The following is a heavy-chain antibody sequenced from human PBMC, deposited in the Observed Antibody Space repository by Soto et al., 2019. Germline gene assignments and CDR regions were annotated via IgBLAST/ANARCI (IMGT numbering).Heavy chain of an antibody. CDR1: GGSISSGGYY. CDR3: ARDRPTTVTTTDNYYYGMDV. CDR2: IYYSGST. D-gene: IGHD4-17*01. Sequence: SETLSLTCTVSGGSISSGGYYWSWIRQHPGKGLEWIGYIYYSGSTYYNPSLKSRVTISVDTSKNQFSLKLSSVTAADTAVYYCARDRPTTVTTTDNYYYGMDVWGQGTTVTVSS. V-gene: IGHV4-31*03. J-gene: IGHJ6*02.